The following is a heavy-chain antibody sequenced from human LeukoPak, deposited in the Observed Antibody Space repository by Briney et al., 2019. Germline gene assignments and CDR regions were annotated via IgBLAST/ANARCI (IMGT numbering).Heavy chain of an antibody. CDR1: GFTFSSYS. Sequence: PGGSLRLPCAASGFTFSSYSMSWVRQAPGKGREWVANIKQDGSEKYYVDSVKGRFTISRDNAKNSLYLQMNSLRAEDTAVYYCARPPRGWGTRIYYFDYWGQGTLVTVSS. CDR3: ARPPRGWGTRIYYFDY. J-gene: IGHJ4*02. CDR2: IKQDGSEK. V-gene: IGHV3-7*01. D-gene: IGHD6-19*01.